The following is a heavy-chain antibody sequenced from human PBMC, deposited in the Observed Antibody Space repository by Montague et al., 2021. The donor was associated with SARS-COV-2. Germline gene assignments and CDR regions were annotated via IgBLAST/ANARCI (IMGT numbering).Heavy chain of an antibody. J-gene: IGHJ4*02. Sequence: SETLSLTCTVSGGSINSSSYYWGWIRQPPGKGLEWIGSIYSGSTYYNPSLKSRVTISVDTSKNQFSLKLSSVTAADTAVFYCARELGYCSSTNYFHFDYWGQGTLVTVSS. V-gene: IGHV4-39*07. D-gene: IGHD2-2*01. CDR1: GGSINSSSYY. CDR3: ARELGYCSSTNYFHFDY. CDR2: IYSGST.